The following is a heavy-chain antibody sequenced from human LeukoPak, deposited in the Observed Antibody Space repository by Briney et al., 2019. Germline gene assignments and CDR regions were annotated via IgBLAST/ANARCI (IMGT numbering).Heavy chain of an antibody. D-gene: IGHD6-13*01. CDR3: ARQGSSWQKAFDY. V-gene: IGHV5-51*01. J-gene: IGHJ4*02. CDR1: GYSFTSYW. Sequence: GESLKISCKGSGYSFTSYWIGWVRQMPGKGLGWMGIIYPGDSDTRYSPSVQAQVTISADKSISTAYLQWSSLKASDTAMYYCARQGSSWQKAFDYWGQGTLVTVSS. CDR2: IYPGDSDT.